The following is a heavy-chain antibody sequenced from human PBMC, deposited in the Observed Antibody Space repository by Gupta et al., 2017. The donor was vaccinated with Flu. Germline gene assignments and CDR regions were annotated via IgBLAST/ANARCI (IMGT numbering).Heavy chain of an antibody. CDR3: AMYCSGGSCPGI. V-gene: IGHV4-61*02. Sequence: QVQLQDSRPGLVKPSQTLSLTCTVPGGSISSGTYYLSWIRQPAGKGLEWIGRMYTSGSADYSPSLKSRVTISVDTSKNKFSLNLSSVTAADTAVYYCAMYCSGGSCPGIWGQGILVTGSS. J-gene: IGHJ4*02. CDR1: GGSISSGTYY. CDR2: MYTSGSA. D-gene: IGHD2-15*01.